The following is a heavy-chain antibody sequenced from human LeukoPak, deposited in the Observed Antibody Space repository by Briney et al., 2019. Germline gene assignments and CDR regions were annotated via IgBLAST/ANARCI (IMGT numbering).Heavy chain of an antibody. CDR2: IIPIFGTA. J-gene: IGHJ5*02. V-gene: IGHV1-69*01. D-gene: IGHD3-16*01. CDR1: GGTFSSYA. CDR3: ARDGAWGNWFDP. Sequence: SVKVSCKASGGTFSSYAISWVRQAPGQGLEWMGGIIPIFGTANYAQKFQGRVTITADESTSTAYMELSSLRSEDTAVYYCARDGAWGNWFDPWGQGTLVTVSS.